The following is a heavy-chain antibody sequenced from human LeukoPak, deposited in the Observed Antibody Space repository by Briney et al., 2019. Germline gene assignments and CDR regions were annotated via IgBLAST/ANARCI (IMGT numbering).Heavy chain of an antibody. V-gene: IGHV3-7*01. D-gene: IGHD5-12*01. CDR2: IKQDGSEK. CDR1: GFTFRSYA. CDR3: ARGYSGF. Sequence: GGSLRLSCAASGFTFRSYAMSWVRQAPGKGLEWVANIKQDGSEKYYVDSVKGRFTISRDNAKNSLYLQMNSLRAEDTAVYYCARGYSGFWGQGTLVTVSS. J-gene: IGHJ4*02.